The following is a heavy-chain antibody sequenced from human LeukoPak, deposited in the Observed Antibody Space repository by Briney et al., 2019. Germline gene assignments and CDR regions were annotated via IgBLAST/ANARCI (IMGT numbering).Heavy chain of an antibody. CDR1: GGSFSGYY. CDR2: INHSGST. CDR3: ARGKARYCSGGSCYSGGWFDP. Sequence: PSETLSLTCAVDGGSFSGYYWSWIRQPPGKGLEWIGEINHSGSTNYNPSLKSRVTISVDTSKNQFSLKLSSVTAADTAVYYCARGKARYCSGGSCYSGGWFDPWGQGTLVTVSS. D-gene: IGHD2-15*01. J-gene: IGHJ5*02. V-gene: IGHV4-34*01.